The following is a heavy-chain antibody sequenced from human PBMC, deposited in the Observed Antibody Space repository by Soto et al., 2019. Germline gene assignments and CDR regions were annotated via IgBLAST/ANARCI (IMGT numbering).Heavy chain of an antibody. J-gene: IGHJ4*02. CDR2: FDPEDDEI. CDR1: GDTLSELS. D-gene: IGHD2-21*02. Sequence: GASVKVSCKVSGDTLSELSIHWVRQAPGKGLEWMGRFDPEDDEIVYAQKFQGRVTMTEDTSTDTSYMEVTSLTSEDTAVYYCATERLGFCDSDNCYRHYFDSWGQGSLATVSS. CDR3: ATERLGFCDSDNCYRHYFDS. V-gene: IGHV1-24*01.